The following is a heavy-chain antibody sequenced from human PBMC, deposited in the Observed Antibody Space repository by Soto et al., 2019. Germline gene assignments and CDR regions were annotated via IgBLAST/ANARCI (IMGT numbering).Heavy chain of an antibody. V-gene: IGHV3-30*03. CDR2: ISYDGSNK. D-gene: IGHD3-22*01. CDR3: ALGDSSGYSFDY. J-gene: IGHJ4*02. CDR1: GFTFSSYG. Sequence: GGSLRLSCAASGFTFSSYGMHWVRQAPGKGLEWVAVISYDGSNKYYADSVKGRFTISRDNSKNTLYLQMNSLRAEDTAVYYCALGDSSGYSFDYWGQGTLVTVSS.